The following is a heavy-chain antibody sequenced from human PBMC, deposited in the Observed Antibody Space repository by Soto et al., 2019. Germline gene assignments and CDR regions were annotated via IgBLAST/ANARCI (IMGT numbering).Heavy chain of an antibody. CDR3: VRDYYPKMDV. CDR2: INSDESTT. Sequence: EMQLVESGGGLLQPGGSLRLSCVASGFSFSNTWMHWVRQAPGKGLEWVALINSDESTTNYADSVKGRFTISRDNAKNPVYLQMKSLRVEDTAGYFCVRDYYPKMDVWGAGATVTVSS. CDR1: GFSFSNTW. V-gene: IGHV3-74*01. J-gene: IGHJ6*03.